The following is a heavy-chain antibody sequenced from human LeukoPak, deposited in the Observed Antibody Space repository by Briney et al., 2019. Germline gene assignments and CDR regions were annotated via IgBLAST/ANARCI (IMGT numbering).Heavy chain of an antibody. CDR3: ASTTESKYYYGSGSHRRWFDY. Sequence: SQTLSLTCAISGDSVSSNSAAWNWIRQSPSRGLEWLGRTYYRSKWYNDYAVSVKSRITINPDTSKNQFSLQLNSVTPEDTAVYYCASTTESKYYYGSGSHRRWFDYWGQGTLVTVSS. CDR1: GDSVSSNSAA. CDR2: TYYRSKWYN. V-gene: IGHV6-1*01. J-gene: IGHJ4*02. D-gene: IGHD3-10*01.